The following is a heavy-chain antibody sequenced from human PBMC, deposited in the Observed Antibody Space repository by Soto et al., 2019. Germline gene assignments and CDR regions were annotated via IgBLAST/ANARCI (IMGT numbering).Heavy chain of an antibody. D-gene: IGHD2-15*01. CDR3: TAHLVVVVAATGY. V-gene: IGHV3-73*01. J-gene: IGHJ4*02. Sequence: GGSTKIGRAACGVTFRGSAMHGVRQDSGKGLEWVGRIRSKANSYATAYAASVKGRFTISRDDSKNTAYLQMNSLKTEDTAVYYCTAHLVVVVAATGYWGQGPLVSVSS. CDR1: GVTFRGSA. CDR2: IRSKANSYAT.